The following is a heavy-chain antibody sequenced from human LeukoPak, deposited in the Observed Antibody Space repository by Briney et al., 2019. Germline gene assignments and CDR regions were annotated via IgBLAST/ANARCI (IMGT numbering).Heavy chain of an antibody. D-gene: IGHD6-13*01. J-gene: IGHJ4*02. V-gene: IGHV1-18*01. CDR2: ISANNGNT. Sequence: GASVKVSCKASGYTFTSNGISWVRQAPGQGLEWMGWISANNGNTNYAQKLQGRVTMTTETSTSTVYMELRSLRSDDTAVYYCARVRKYSSSLIDYWGQGTLVTVSS. CDR3: ARVRKYSSSLIDY. CDR1: GYTFTSNG.